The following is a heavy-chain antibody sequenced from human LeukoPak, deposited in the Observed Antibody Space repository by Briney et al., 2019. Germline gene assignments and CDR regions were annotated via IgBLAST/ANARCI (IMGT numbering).Heavy chain of an antibody. J-gene: IGHJ4*02. V-gene: IGHV1-2*02. Sequence: ASVKVSCKASGFTFTGYYMHWVRQAPGQGLEWMGRVNPNSGGTNFAQKFQGRVTMTRDTSISTAYMELSRLRSDDTAVYFCARYREDRSSSYPLDYWGQGTLVTVSS. CDR2: VNPNSGGT. CDR3: ARYREDRSSSYPLDY. CDR1: GFTFTGYY. D-gene: IGHD6-6*01.